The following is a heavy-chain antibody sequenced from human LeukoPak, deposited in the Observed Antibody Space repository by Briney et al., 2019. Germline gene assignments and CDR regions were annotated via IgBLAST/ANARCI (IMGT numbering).Heavy chain of an antibody. V-gene: IGHV3-48*04. CDR1: GFTFSSYS. Sequence: AGGSLRLSCAASGFTFSSYSMNWVRQAPGKGLEWISDISSSGGTIFYADSVKGRFTISRDNAKNSLYLQMNSLRAEDTAVYYCARDGPFGRHIRPGYFDYWGQGTLVTVSS. CDR2: ISSSGGTI. CDR3: ARDGPFGRHIRPGYFDY. J-gene: IGHJ4*02. D-gene: IGHD1-26*01.